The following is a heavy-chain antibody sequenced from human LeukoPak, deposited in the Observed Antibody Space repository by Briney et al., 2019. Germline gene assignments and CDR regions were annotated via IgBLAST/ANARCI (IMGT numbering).Heavy chain of an antibody. CDR2: IYYSGST. CDR3: ARVNCSGGSCYGEYYFDY. V-gene: IGHV4-59*12. CDR1: GGSISSYY. D-gene: IGHD2-15*01. Sequence: SETLSLTCTVSGGSISSYYWSWIRQPPGKGLEWIGYIYYSGSTNYNPSLKSRVTISVDRSKNQFSLKLSSVTAADTAVYYCARVNCSGGSCYGEYYFDYWGQGTLVTASS. J-gene: IGHJ4*02.